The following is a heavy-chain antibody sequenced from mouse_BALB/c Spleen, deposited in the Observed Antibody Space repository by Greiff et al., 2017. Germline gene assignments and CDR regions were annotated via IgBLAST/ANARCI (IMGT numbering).Heavy chain of an antibody. CDR2: ISSGSSTI. CDR3: ARTYYRKGAMDY. J-gene: IGHJ4*01. CDR1: GFTFSSFG. D-gene: IGHD2-14*01. Sequence: EVHLVESGGGLVQPGGSRKLSCAASGFTFSSFGMHWVRQAPEKGLEWVAYISSGSSTIYYADTVKGRFTISRDNPKNTLFLQMTSLRSEDTAMYYCARTYYRKGAMDYWGQGTSVTVSS. V-gene: IGHV5-17*02.